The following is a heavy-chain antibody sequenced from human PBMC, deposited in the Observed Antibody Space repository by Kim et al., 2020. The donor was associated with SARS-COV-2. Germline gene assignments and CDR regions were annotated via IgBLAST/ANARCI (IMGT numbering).Heavy chain of an antibody. V-gene: IGHV5-10-1*01. J-gene: IGHJ4*02. Sequence: SPSFQGHVTISADKSISTAYLQWSSLKASDTAMYYCARHPDNGETYYFDYWGQGTLVTVSS. CDR3: ARHPDNGETYYFDY. D-gene: IGHD7-27*01.